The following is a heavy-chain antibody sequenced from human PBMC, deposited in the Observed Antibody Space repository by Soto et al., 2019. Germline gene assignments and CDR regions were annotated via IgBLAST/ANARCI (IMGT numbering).Heavy chain of an antibody. CDR2: ISAYNGNT. D-gene: IGHD3-22*01. J-gene: IGHJ3*02. CDR1: RYAFTRCG. CDR3: ARVLGSSGYRKKDAFDI. Sequence: ASVKVSCKASRYAFTRCGMSWVRQAPVQGLEWMGWISAYNGNTNYAQKLQGRVTMTTDTSTSTAYMELRSLTSDDTAAYYCARVLGSSGYRKKDAFDIWGQGTMVTVSS. V-gene: IGHV1-18*04.